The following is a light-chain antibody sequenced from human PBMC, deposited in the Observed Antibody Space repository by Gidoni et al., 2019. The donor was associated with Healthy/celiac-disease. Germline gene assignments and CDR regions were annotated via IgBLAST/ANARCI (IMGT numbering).Light chain of an antibody. CDR1: QSVSNY. V-gene: IGKV3-11*01. CDR2: DAS. Sequence: EIVLTQSPATLSLSPGERATLSCRASQSVSNYLAWYQQKPAQPPRLLIYDASNRATGIPARFSGSGSGTDFTLTISSLEPEDFAVYYCQQRSNWLTFGGGTKVEIK. J-gene: IGKJ4*01. CDR3: QQRSNWLT.